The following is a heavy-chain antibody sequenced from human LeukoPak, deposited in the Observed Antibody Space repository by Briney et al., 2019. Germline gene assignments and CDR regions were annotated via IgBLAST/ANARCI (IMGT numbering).Heavy chain of an antibody. CDR2: ISDSGGST. D-gene: IGHD3-22*01. J-gene: IGHJ4*02. CDR3: AKEDCYDSSGYYPLGY. CDR1: GFTFSSHA. Sequence: GGSLRLSCAASGFTFSSHAMSWVRQSPEKGLEWVSAISDSGGSTYYADSVKGRFTISRDNSKNTLYLQMNSLRAEDTAVYYCAKEDCYDSSGYYPLGYWGQGTLVTVPS. V-gene: IGHV3-23*01.